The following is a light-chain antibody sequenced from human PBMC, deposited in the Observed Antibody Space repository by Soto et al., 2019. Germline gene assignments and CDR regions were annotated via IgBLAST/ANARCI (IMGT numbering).Light chain of an antibody. CDR1: QSVSSSY. J-gene: IGKJ4*01. CDR2: DAS. Sequence: ESGLTQSPATLSLSPEERATLSCGASQSVSSSYLAWYQQKPGLAPRLLIYDASSRATGIPDRFSGSGSGTDFTLTISRLEPEDFAVYYCQQDDSSPLTFGGGTKVDIK. CDR3: QQDDSSPLT. V-gene: IGKV3D-20*01.